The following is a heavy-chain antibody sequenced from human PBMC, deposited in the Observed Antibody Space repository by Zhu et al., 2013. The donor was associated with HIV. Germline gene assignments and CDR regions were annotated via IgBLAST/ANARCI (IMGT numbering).Heavy chain of an antibody. Sequence: QVQLVQSGAEVKKPGASVKVSCKASGYTFTSYGISWVRQAPGQGLEWMGWISAYNGNTNYAQKFQGWVTMTRDTSISTAYMELSRLRSDDTAVYYCARGLRGYSYGYFDYWGQGTLVTVSS. CDR3: ARGLRGYSYGYFDY. J-gene: IGHJ4*02. CDR1: GYTFTSYG. V-gene: IGHV1-18*04. CDR2: ISAYNGNT. D-gene: IGHD5-18*01.